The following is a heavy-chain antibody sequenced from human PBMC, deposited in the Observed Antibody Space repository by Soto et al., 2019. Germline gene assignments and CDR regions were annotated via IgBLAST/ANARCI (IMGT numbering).Heavy chain of an antibody. Sequence: PGGSLRLSCAASGFTFSSYAMHWVRQAPGKGLEWVAIISYDGSIKYYADSVKGRFTISRDNSKNTLYLQMNSLRAEDTAVYYCARDGGGWSHDYWGQGTLVTVSS. CDR2: ISYDGSIK. CDR3: ARDGGGWSHDY. CDR1: GFTFSSYA. J-gene: IGHJ4*02. D-gene: IGHD6-19*01. V-gene: IGHV3-30-3*01.